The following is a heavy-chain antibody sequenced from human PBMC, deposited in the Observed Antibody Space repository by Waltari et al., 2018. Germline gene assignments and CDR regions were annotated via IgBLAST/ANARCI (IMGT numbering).Heavy chain of an antibody. CDR3: AKLLGYCSGGSCLGGFDY. Sequence: EVQLVESGGGLVQPGGSLRLSCAASGFTFSSYAMSWVRQAPGKGLEWVSAISGSGGSTYYADSVKGRFTISRDNAKNTLYLQMNSLRAEDTAVYYCAKLLGYCSGGSCLGGFDYWGQGTLVTVSS. CDR2: ISGSGGST. J-gene: IGHJ4*02. D-gene: IGHD2-15*01. V-gene: IGHV3-23*04. CDR1: GFTFSSYA.